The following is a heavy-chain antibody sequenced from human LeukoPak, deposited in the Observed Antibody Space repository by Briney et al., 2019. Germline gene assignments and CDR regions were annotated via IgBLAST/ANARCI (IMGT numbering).Heavy chain of an antibody. J-gene: IGHJ4*02. Sequence: GGSLRLSCAASGFTFSSYEMNWVRQGPGKGLEWVSFIRYDGSNKYYADSVKGRFTISRDNSKNTLYLQMHSLRAEDTAVYYCAKDRLRGGYGFDLMDYWGQGTLVTVSS. D-gene: IGHD5-18*01. CDR2: IRYDGSNK. V-gene: IGHV3-30*02. CDR1: GFTFSSYE. CDR3: AKDRLRGGYGFDLMDY.